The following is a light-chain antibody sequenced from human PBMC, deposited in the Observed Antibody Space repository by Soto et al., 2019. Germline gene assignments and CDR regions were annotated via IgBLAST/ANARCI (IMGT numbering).Light chain of an antibody. V-gene: IGKV1-39*01. CDR2: RAS. CDR1: HGIRND. J-gene: IGKJ1*01. Sequence: IQMTQSPSSLSASVGDRVTITCRASHGIRNDLGWYQQKPGTAPRLLIFRASSVKSGVPPRFSGSGSGRDFTLTISSLRPEDTSTYFCQQSYSSPPWTFGQGTKVDIK. CDR3: QQSYSSPPWT.